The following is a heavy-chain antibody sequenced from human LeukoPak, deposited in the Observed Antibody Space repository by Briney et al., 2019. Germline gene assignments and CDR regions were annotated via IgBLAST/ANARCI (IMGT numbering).Heavy chain of an antibody. J-gene: IGHJ6*02. V-gene: IGHV1-18*01. D-gene: IGHD6-13*01. Sequence: ASVKVSCKASGYTFTSYGVSWVRQAPGQGLEWMGWINVYNGNTKYAQKLQGRVTMTTDTSTSTAYMELRSLRSDDTAVYYCARDGGEQQLVLYYYGMDVWGQGTTVTVSS. CDR2: INVYNGNT. CDR3: ARDGGEQQLVLYYYGMDV. CDR1: GYTFTSYG.